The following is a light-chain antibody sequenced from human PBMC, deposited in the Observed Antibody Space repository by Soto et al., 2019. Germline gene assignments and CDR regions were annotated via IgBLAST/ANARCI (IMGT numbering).Light chain of an antibody. J-gene: IGKJ2*01. CDR3: QQYIYWPYT. CDR1: QPIRTH. CDR2: GAS. Sequence: EIVMTQSPATLSVSPGERATLSCRASQPIRTHLAWFQLRPGQAPRLVIFGASNRATGFAARFSGSGSGTDFTLSISSLQSEDFAVYYCQQYIYWPYTFGQGTKVDIK. V-gene: IGKV3-15*01.